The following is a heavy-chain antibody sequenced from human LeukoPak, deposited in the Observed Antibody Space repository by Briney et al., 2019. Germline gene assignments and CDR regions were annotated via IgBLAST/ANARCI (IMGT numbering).Heavy chain of an antibody. CDR3: ARVYETNGYFC. CDR1: GFTFSNFW. D-gene: IGHD3-22*01. J-gene: IGHJ4*01. CDR2: IYGDGSFT. V-gene: IGHV3-74*01. Sequence: GGSLRLSCAASGFTFSNFWMHWVRQAPGTGRVWVALIYGDGSFTRYADSVKGGFTISRDNAKNTVYLQMNSLRVEDTAVYYCARVYETNGYFCCGQRSLVTVSS.